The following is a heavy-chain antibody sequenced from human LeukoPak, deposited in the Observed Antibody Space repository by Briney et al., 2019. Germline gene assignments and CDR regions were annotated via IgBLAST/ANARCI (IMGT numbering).Heavy chain of an antibody. V-gene: IGHV1-69*06. Sequence: SVKVSCKASGGTFSSYAIGWVRQAPGQGLEWMGRIIPIFGTANYAQKFQGRVTITADKSTSTAYMEPSSLRSEDTAVYYCARERFGELLGYYYYYMDVWGKGTTVTVSS. J-gene: IGHJ6*03. CDR1: GGTFSSYA. CDR3: ARERFGELLGYYYYYMDV. D-gene: IGHD3-10*01. CDR2: IIPIFGTA.